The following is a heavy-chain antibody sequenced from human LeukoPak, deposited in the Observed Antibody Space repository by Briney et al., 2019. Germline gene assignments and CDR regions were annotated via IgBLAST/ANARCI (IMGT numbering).Heavy chain of an antibody. CDR2: IYHSGST. Sequence: SETLSLTCTVSGYSISSGYYWGWIRQPPGKGLEWIGSIYHSGSTNYNPSLKSRVTISVDTSKNQFSLKLSSVTAADTAVYYCARRGVRMGVWGQGTLVTVSS. D-gene: IGHD2-8*01. CDR3: ARRGVRMGV. V-gene: IGHV4-38-2*02. CDR1: GYSISSGYY. J-gene: IGHJ4*02.